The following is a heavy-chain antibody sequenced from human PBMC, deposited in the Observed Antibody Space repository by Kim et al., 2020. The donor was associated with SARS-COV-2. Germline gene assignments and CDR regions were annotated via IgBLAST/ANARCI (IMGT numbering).Heavy chain of an antibody. D-gene: IGHD2-21*01. Sequence: NYYNPSLKSQVTISVDTSKNQFSLKLSSVTAADTAVYYCARAYSLNWFDPWGQGTLVTVSS. CDR3: ARAYSLNWFDP. J-gene: IGHJ5*02. V-gene: IGHV4-39*01. CDR2: N.